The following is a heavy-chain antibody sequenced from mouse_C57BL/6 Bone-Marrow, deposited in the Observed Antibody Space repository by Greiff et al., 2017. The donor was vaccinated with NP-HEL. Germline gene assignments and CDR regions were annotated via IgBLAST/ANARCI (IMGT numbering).Heavy chain of an antibody. CDR1: GFTFSDYG. J-gene: IGHJ3*01. CDR3: ARGIYYGNYEGFAH. CDR2: ISSGSSTI. Sequence: LVESGGGLVKPGGSLKLSCAASGFTFSDYGMHWVRQAPEKGLEWVAYISSGSSTIYYADTVKGRFTISRDNAKNTLFLQMTSLRSEDTAMYYCARGIYYGNYEGFAHWGQGTLVTVSA. D-gene: IGHD2-1*01. V-gene: IGHV5-17*01.